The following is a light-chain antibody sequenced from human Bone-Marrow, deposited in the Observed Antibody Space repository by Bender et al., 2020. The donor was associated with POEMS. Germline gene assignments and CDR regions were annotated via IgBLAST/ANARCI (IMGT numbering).Light chain of an antibody. J-gene: IGLJ2*01. CDR2: EVS. V-gene: IGLV2-14*02. CDR1: SSDIGTYDM. CDR3: CSYTSSSTVV. Sequence: SALTQPASVSGSPGQSITISCTGTSSDIGTYDMVSWYQHFPGKAPQLIIYEVSQRPSGVSNRFSGSKSGNAASLTISGLQADDEADYFCCSYTSSSTVVFGGGTKLTVL.